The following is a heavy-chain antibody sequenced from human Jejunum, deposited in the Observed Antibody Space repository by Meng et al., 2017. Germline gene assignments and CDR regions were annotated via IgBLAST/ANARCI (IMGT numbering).Heavy chain of an antibody. CDR2: ICLDRIT. Sequence: GESLKISCAASGFTFNNYAMSWVRQAPGKGLEWVSAICLDRITHHSDSVKGRFTISRDHSGSPLYLQMDSLRAEDTAVYYCARYHYDRSNFYGLDVWGQGTTVTVSS. CDR3: ARYHYDRSNFYGLDV. CDR1: GFTFNNYA. J-gene: IGHJ6*02. D-gene: IGHD3-22*01. V-gene: IGHV3-23*01.